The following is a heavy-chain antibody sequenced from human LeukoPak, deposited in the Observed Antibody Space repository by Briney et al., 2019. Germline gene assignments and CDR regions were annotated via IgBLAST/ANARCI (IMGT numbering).Heavy chain of an antibody. CDR2: INHSGST. Sequence: SETLSLTCAVYGGSFSGYYWSWIRQPPGKGLEWIGEINHSGSTNYNPSLKSRVTISVDTSKNQFSLKLSSVTAADTAVYYCARDHVDILTGYYIGFDYYYYYMDAWGKGTTVTISS. CDR3: ARDHVDILTGYYIGFDYYYYYMDA. CDR1: GGSFSGYY. D-gene: IGHD3-9*01. V-gene: IGHV4-34*01. J-gene: IGHJ6*03.